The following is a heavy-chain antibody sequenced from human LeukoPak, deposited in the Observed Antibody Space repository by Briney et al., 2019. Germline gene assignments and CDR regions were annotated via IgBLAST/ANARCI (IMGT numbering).Heavy chain of an antibody. CDR1: GFTFDDYA. Sequence: GGSLRLSCAASGFTFDDYAMHWVRQAPGKGLEWVSGISWNSGSIGYADSVKGRFTISRDNAKNSLYLQMNSLRAEDTALYYCAKAMNPYGDPTFDYWGQGTLVTVSS. CDR3: AKAMNPYGDPTFDY. D-gene: IGHD4-17*01. CDR2: ISWNSGSI. V-gene: IGHV3-9*01. J-gene: IGHJ4*02.